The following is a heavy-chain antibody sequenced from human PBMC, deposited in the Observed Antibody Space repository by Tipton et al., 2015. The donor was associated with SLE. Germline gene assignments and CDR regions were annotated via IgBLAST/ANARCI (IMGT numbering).Heavy chain of an antibody. Sequence: TLPLTCTVSGDTIDGNTYFWDWIRQPPGKGLMLIGSISYSGATSYNPSLKSRVTISVDTSKNQFSLSLISVTAADTAVYYCARLTPWGYDYWGPGMLVTVSS. CDR1: GDTIDGNTYF. V-gene: IGHV4-39*07. CDR3: ARLTPWGYDY. CDR2: ISYSGAT. D-gene: IGHD7-27*01. J-gene: IGHJ4*02.